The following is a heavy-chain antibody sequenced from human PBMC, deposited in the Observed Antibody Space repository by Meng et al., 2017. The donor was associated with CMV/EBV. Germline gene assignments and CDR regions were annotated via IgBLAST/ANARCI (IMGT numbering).Heavy chain of an antibody. J-gene: IGHJ5*02. CDR1: SGSITSYY. CDR2: ISTSGST. D-gene: IGHD3-10*01. V-gene: IGHV4-4*07. Sequence: SETLSLTCTVSSGSITSYYWSWIRQPAGKGVEWIGRISTSGSTNYVPSVKSRLSMSVDTSKNQVSLNLASVTAADTAVFYCAREISGVEGGWFDPWGQGTLVTVSS. CDR3: AREISGVEGGWFDP.